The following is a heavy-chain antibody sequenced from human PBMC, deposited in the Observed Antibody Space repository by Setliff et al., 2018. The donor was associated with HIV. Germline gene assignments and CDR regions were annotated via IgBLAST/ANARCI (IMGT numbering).Heavy chain of an antibody. Sequence: PGGSLRLSCAASGFTFSSYWMSWVRQAPGKGLEWVANIKQDGSEKYYVDSVKGRFTISRDNAKNSLYLRMNSLRAEDTAVYYCASHFGYCSSTSCEGYWGRGALVAVSS. CDR1: GFTFSSYW. CDR3: ASHFGYCSSTSCEGY. CDR2: IKQDGSEK. J-gene: IGHJ4*02. V-gene: IGHV3-7*05. D-gene: IGHD2-2*01.